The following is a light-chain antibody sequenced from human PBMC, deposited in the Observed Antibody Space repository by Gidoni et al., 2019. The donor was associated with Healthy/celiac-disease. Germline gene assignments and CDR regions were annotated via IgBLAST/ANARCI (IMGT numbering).Light chain of an antibody. Sequence: ASQSVSSNLAWYQQKPGQAPRLLIYGASTRATGIPARFSGSGSGTEFTLTISSLQSEDFAVYYCQQYTNWPKTFGQGTKVEI. CDR3: QQYTNWPKT. J-gene: IGKJ1*01. V-gene: IGKV3-15*01. CDR2: GAS. CDR1: QSVSSN.